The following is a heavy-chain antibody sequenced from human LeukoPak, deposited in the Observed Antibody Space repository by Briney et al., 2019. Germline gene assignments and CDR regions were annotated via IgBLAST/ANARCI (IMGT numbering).Heavy chain of an antibody. V-gene: IGHV3-43*01. CDR2: IGWDGTST. CDR1: GFTFDGYT. J-gene: IGHJ4*02. D-gene: IGHD6-19*01. CDR3: AKGTAGYSTGWLDY. Sequence: GGSLRLSCAASGFTFDGYTMHWVRQVPGKGLEWVSLIGWDGTSTSYAESVKGRFTIPRDNNKNSLYLQMDSLGSEDTAIYYCAKGTAGYSTGWLDYWGQGTLVTVSS.